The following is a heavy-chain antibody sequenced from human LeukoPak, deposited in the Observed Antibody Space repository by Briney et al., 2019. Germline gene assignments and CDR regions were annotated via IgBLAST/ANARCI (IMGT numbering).Heavy chain of an antibody. CDR2: ISWNSGSI. CDR1: GFTFDDYA. Sequence: PGGSLRLSCAASGFTFDDYAMHWVRQAPGKGLEWVSGISWNSGSIGYADSVKGRFTISRDNAKNSLYLQMNSLRAEDTALYYCAKGGWLRRYYYYYMDVWSKGTTVTISS. D-gene: IGHD5-24*01. CDR3: AKGGWLRRYYYYYMDV. J-gene: IGHJ6*03. V-gene: IGHV3-9*01.